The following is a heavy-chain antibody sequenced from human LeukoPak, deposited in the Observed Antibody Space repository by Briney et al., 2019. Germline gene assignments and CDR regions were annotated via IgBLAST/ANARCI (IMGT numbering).Heavy chain of an antibody. CDR3: ARRSTGWYYFDY. J-gene: IGHJ4*02. CDR2: IYPGDSTT. Sequence: GESLKISCQGSGYSFTSYWIAWVRQMPGKGLEWMGIIYPGDSTTRYSPSFQGQVTISADKSISTAYLQWSSLKASDTAMYYCARRSTGWYYFDYWGQGTLFTVSS. V-gene: IGHV5-51*01. CDR1: GYSFTSYW. D-gene: IGHD6-19*01.